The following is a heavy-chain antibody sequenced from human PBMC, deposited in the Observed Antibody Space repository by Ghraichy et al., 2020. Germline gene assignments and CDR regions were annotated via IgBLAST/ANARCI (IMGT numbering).Heavy chain of an antibody. CDR1: GFAFNNHA. V-gene: IGHV3-23*01. J-gene: IGHJ3*01. CDR2: ISSSGGAT. CDR3: AKGHTMVSRNAYDV. D-gene: IGHD2-8*01. Sequence: GGSLRLSCAAHGFAFNNHAITWVRQAAGKGLEWVSVISSSGGATYYADSVKGRFNISRDESKNTVYLQMNSLTAEDTAMYYCAKGHTMVSRNAYDVWGQGTMFTVAA.